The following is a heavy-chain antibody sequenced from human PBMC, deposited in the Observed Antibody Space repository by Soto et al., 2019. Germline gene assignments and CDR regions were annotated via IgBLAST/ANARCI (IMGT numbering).Heavy chain of an antibody. CDR3: ARDSPYSYGGDYYGMDV. D-gene: IGHD5-18*01. J-gene: IGHJ6*02. Sequence: EVQLVESGGGLVQPGGSLRLSCAASGFTVSSNYMSWVRQAPGKGLEWVSVIYSGGSTYYADSVKGRFTISRDNSKNTLYLQMNSLRAEDTAVYYCARDSPYSYGGDYYGMDVWGQGTTVTVSS. V-gene: IGHV3-66*01. CDR2: IYSGGST. CDR1: GFTVSSNY.